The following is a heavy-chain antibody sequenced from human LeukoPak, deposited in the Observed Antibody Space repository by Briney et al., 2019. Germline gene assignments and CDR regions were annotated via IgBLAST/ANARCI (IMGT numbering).Heavy chain of an antibody. V-gene: IGHV4-61*02. CDR2: IYTSGST. CDR3: ARDVRGYYYDSSGYHTTSYYYYYYMDV. Sequence: KPSETLSLTRTVSGGSISSGSYYWSWIRQPAGKGLEWIGRIYTSGSTNYNPSLKSRVTISVDTSKNQFSLKLSSVTAADTAVYYCARDVRGYYYDSSGYHTTSYYYYYYMDVWGKGTTVTVSS. J-gene: IGHJ6*03. CDR1: GGSISSGSYY. D-gene: IGHD3-22*01.